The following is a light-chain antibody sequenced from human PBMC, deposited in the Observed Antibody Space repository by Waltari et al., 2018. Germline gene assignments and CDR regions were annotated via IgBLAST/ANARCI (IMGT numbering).Light chain of an antibody. CDR1: QSLSSY. CDR2: AAS. Sequence: DIQMTQSPSSLSASVGARVTITCRASQSLSSYLNWNQQKPGKAPKLLIYAASSLQSGVPSRFSGSGSGTDFTLTISSLQPEDFATYYCQQSYSTPITFGQGTRLEIK. V-gene: IGKV1-39*01. J-gene: IGKJ5*01. CDR3: QQSYSTPIT.